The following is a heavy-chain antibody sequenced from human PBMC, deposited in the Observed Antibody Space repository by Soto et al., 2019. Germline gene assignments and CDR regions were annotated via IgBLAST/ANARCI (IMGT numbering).Heavy chain of an antibody. V-gene: IGHV1-18*01. D-gene: IGHD1-26*01. J-gene: IGHJ4*02. CDR3: ARVGFSDGGPLIVYSGSYGDY. CDR2: ISAYNGNT. Sequence: ASVKVSCKASGYTFTSYGISWVRQAPGQGLEWMGWISAYNGNTNYAQKLQGRVTMTTDTSTSTAYMELRSLRSDDTAVYYCARVGFSDGGPLIVYSGSYGDYWGQGTLVTVSS. CDR1: GYTFTSYG.